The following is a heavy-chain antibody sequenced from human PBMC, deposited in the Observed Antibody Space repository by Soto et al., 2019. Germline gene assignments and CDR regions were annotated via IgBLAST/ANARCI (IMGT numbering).Heavy chain of an antibody. CDR1: GFTFTNYA. V-gene: IGHV3-23*01. CDR2: ISPSGGNT. J-gene: IGHJ4*02. D-gene: IGHD6-6*01. Sequence: GGSLRLSCAASGFTFTNYAMSWVRQAPGKGLEWVSTISPSGGNTYYADSVKGRFTISRDNSENTLYLQMNSLRAEDTAIYYCAKERAARGIYYWGQGTLVTVSS. CDR3: AKERAARGIYY.